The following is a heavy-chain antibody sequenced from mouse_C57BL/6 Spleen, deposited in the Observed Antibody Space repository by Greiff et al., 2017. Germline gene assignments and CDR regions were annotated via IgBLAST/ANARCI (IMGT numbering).Heavy chain of an antibody. D-gene: IGHD4-1*01. CDR1: GYAFSSYW. Sequence: QVQLQQSGAELVKPGASVKISCKASGYAFSSYWMNWVKQRPGKGLEWIGQIYPGDGDTNYNGKFKGKATLTADKSSSTAYMQLSSLTSEDSAVYFCARGETGAVDFDYWGQGTTLTVSS. J-gene: IGHJ2*01. V-gene: IGHV1-80*01. CDR3: ARGETGAVDFDY. CDR2: IYPGDGDT.